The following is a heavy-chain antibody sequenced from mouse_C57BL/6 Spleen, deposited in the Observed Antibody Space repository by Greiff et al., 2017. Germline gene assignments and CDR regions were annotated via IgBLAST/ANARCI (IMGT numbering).Heavy chain of an antibody. Sequence: VQLQQSGAELVKPGASVKLSCTASGFNINDYYMHWVKQRTGQGLEWIGRINPGDGGTKYTQKFKGKATIAADTSSNTAYLQRSSLTSEDTAVYYCARGKDSSGSLDYWGQGTTLTVSS. D-gene: IGHD3-2*02. CDR3: ARGKDSSGSLDY. V-gene: IGHV14-2*01. J-gene: IGHJ2*01. CDR1: GFNINDYY. CDR2: INPGDGGT.